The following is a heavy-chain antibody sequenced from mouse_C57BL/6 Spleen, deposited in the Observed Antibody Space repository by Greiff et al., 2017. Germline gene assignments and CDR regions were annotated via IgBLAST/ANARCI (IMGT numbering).Heavy chain of an antibody. CDR1: GYTFTSYW. CDR3: ARKTAQATSDFDY. D-gene: IGHD3-2*02. CDR2: IDPSDSYT. J-gene: IGHJ2*01. Sequence: QVQLQQPGAELVMPGASVKLSCKASGYTFTSYWMHWVKQRPGQGLAWIGEIDPSDSYTNYNQKFKGKSTLTVDKSSSTAYMQLSSLTSEDSAVYYCARKTAQATSDFDYWGQGTTLTVSS. V-gene: IGHV1-69*01.